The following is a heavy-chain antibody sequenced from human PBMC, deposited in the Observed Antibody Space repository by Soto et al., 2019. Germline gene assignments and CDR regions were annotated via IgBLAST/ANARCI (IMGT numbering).Heavy chain of an antibody. CDR2: ISGSSSSI. D-gene: IGHD6-13*01. V-gene: IGHV3-48*02. Sequence: PGGALRLSCAASGFNFSAYSMDWIRQAPGRGVEWVSYISGSSSSIYYADSAKGRFTISRDNAKNSLFLQMSSLRDEDTGVYYCAKDMRGGSSSSRYYYGLDVWGQGTTVTVSS. CDR3: AKDMRGGSSSSRYYYGLDV. CDR1: GFNFSAYS. J-gene: IGHJ6*02.